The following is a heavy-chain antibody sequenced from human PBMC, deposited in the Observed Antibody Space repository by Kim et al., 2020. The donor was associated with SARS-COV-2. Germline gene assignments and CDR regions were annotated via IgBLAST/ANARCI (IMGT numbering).Heavy chain of an antibody. CDR3: ARDVRGVLKGAFDI. Sequence: YNPSLKRRVTSSVDTAKHKFSLSLSSVTAADTAVYYCARDVRGVLKGAFDIWGQGTTVTVSS. D-gene: IGHD3-10*02. J-gene: IGHJ3*02. V-gene: IGHV4-34*01.